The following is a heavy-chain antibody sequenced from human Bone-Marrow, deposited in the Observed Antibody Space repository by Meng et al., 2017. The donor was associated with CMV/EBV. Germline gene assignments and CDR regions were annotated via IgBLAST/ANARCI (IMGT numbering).Heavy chain of an antibody. CDR1: GFTFSSYA. J-gene: IGHJ3*02. Sequence: LSLTCAASGFTFSSYAMHWVRQAPGKGLEWVAVISYDGSNKYYADSVKGRFTISRDNSKNTLYLQMNSLRAEDTAVYYCARVHQDTYYDFWSGDAFDIWGQGTMVTVSS. V-gene: IGHV3-30*04. CDR3: ARVHQDTYYDFWSGDAFDI. CDR2: ISYDGSNK. D-gene: IGHD3-3*01.